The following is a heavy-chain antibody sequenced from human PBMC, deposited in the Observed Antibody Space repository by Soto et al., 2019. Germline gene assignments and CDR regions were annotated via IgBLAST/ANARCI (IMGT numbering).Heavy chain of an antibody. CDR1: GFTFTDYW. V-gene: IGHV3-7*03. J-gene: IGHJ5*02. CDR2: LNQDGSEK. CDR3: ARRDYDFWSTNWFDP. Sequence: GGSLRLSCAASGFTFTDYWMSWVRQAPGKGLEWVANLNQDGSEKNCVDSVKGRFTISRDNSKNTLYLQMNSLRAEDTAVYYCARRDYDFWSTNWFDPWGQGTLVTV. D-gene: IGHD3-3*01.